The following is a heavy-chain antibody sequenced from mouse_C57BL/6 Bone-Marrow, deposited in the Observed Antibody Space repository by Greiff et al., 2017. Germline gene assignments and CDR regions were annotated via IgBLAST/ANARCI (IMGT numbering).Heavy chain of an antibody. CDR3: ARQLRLRGAY. V-gene: IGHV1-81*01. CDR2: IYPRSGNT. J-gene: IGHJ3*01. CDR1: GYTFTRYG. Sequence: VMLVESGAELARPGASVKLSCKASGYTFTRYGISWVKQRTGQGLEWIGEIYPRSGNTYYNEKFKGKATLTADKSSSTAYMELRSLTSEDSAVYFCARQLRLRGAYWGQGTLVTVSA. D-gene: IGHD3-2*02.